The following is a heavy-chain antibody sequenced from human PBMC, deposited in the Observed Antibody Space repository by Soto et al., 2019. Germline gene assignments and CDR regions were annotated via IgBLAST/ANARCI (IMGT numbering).Heavy chain of an antibody. D-gene: IGHD3-22*01. CDR1: GSRFSNYV. CDR3: ARGSHYLSTGYYFDN. V-gene: IGHV1-69*19. Sequence: QVQLVQSGAEVKTPGSSLKVSCKVSGSRFSNYVISWVRQAPGHGLEWLGRIIPIFNSTKYAQSFQGRVTVTADESTRTGYMELSSLTSEDTAIYYCARGSHYLSTGYYFDNWGQGTLVTVSS. CDR2: IIPIFNST. J-gene: IGHJ5*02.